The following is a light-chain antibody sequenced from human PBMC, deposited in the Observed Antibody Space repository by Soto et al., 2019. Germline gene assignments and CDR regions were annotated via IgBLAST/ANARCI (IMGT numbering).Light chain of an antibody. CDR1: QNISVW. V-gene: IGKV1-5*01. Sequence: DIQMTQSPSTLSASVRDGVTITCRASQNISVWLAWYQQRPGKAPKFLIYDASSLETGVPSRFSGSGSGTEFTLTILSLHPDDFATYYCQQYDSSSPTFGQGTKLEIK. CDR2: DAS. CDR3: QQYDSSSPT. J-gene: IGKJ2*01.